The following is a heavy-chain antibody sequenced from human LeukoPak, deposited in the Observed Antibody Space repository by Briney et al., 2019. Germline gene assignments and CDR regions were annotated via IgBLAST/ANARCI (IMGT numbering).Heavy chain of an antibody. CDR2: VFYIGNA. CDR3: ARANYLIAGHDAFDI. J-gene: IGHJ3*02. CDR1: GSSVNRDSHY. V-gene: IGHV4-61*01. D-gene: IGHD6-13*01. Sequence: SETLSLTCSVSGSSVNRDSHYWSWIRQPPGKGLEWIGYVFYIGNAKYNPSLESRVTISVDTSENQFSLNLSSVTAADTAVYYCARANYLIAGHDAFDIWGQGTMVTVSS.